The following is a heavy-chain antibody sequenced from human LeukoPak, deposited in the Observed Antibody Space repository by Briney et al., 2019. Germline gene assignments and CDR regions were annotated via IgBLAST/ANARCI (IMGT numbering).Heavy chain of an antibody. CDR1: RYRSKVYD. D-gene: IGHD4-11*01. Sequence: ASVKASCKTSRYRSKVYDILWVRQTPGHGLDYVGWISTYTGRATYAQKFQGRVSVIIDTSTSTAYLELTNLTSSDTGFYYCARADGSNTGTNGFDVWGLGTMVTVAS. CDR2: ISTYTGRA. J-gene: IGHJ3*01. CDR3: ARADGSNTGTNGFDV. V-gene: IGHV1-18*01.